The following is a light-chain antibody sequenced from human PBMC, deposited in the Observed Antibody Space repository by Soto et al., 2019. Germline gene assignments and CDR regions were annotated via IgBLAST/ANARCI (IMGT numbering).Light chain of an antibody. V-gene: IGLV1-40*01. CDR2: DNT. J-gene: IGLJ3*02. CDR3: QSYDSSLSGVL. CDR1: RSNIGAGYH. Sequence: QSVLTQPPSGSGAPGQRVTISCTGSRSNIGAGYHVHWYQPFPGTAPKLLIYDNTNRPSGVPDRFSGSKSGTSASLAITGLQAGDEADYYCQSYDSSLSGVLFGGGTKVTVL.